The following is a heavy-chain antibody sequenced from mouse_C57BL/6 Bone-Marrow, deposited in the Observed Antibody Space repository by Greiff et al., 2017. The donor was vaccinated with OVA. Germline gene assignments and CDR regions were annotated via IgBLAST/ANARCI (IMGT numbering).Heavy chain of an antibody. CDR1: GYAFTNYL. D-gene: IGHD1-1*02. V-gene: IGHV1-54*01. CDR2: INPGSGGT. J-gene: IGHJ3*01. CDR3: ARKGVGGYPWFAY. Sequence: VQLQQSGAELVRPGTSVKVSCKASGYAFTNYLIEWVKQRPGQGLEWIGVINPGSGGTYYNEKFKGKATLTADKSSSTAYMQLSSLTSEESAVYFCARKGVGGYPWFAYWGQGTLVTVSA.